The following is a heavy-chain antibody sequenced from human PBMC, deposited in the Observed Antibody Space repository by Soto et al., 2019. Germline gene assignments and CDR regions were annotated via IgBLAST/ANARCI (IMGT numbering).Heavy chain of an antibody. Sequence: GSLRLSCAASGFTFSSYWMHWVRQASGKGLVWVSRISSDGGSTYYADSVKGRFTISRDNSKTTLYLQMSSLRAEDTAVYSCVKDLDYDILTGYPALWGQGTLVTVSS. V-gene: IGHV3-64D*06. CDR1: GFTFSSYW. CDR3: VKDLDYDILTGYPAL. J-gene: IGHJ4*02. D-gene: IGHD3-9*01. CDR2: ISSDGGST.